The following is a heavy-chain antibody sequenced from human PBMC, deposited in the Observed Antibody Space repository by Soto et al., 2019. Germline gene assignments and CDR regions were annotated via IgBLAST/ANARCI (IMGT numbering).Heavy chain of an antibody. V-gene: IGHV3-53*01. CDR3: ARAPPYSSSSIY. J-gene: IGHJ4*02. CDR1: GFTVSSNY. D-gene: IGHD6-6*01. CDR2: IYSGGST. Sequence: GGSLRLSCAASGFTVSSNYMSWVRQAPGKGLEWVSVIYSGGSTYYADSVKGRFTISRDNSKNTLYLQMNSLRAEDTAVYYCARAPPYSSSSIYWGQGTLVTVSS.